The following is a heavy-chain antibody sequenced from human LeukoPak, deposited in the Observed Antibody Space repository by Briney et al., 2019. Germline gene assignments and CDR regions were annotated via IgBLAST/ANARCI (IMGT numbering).Heavy chain of an antibody. D-gene: IGHD4-23*01. J-gene: IGHJ4*02. V-gene: IGHV3-21*01. Sequence: GGSLRLSCAASGFTFSSYSMNWVRQAPGKGLGWVSSISSSSSYIYYADSVKGRFTISRDNAKNSLYLQMNSLRAEDTAVYYCASDYGGNSEDYWGQGTLVTVSS. CDR2: ISSSSSYI. CDR1: GFTFSSYS. CDR3: ASDYGGNSEDY.